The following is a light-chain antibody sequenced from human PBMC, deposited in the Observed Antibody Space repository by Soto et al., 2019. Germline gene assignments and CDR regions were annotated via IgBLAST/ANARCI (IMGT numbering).Light chain of an antibody. CDR1: QTVSSGY. CDR3: QQYGSSPTWT. V-gene: IGKV3-20*01. J-gene: IGKJ1*01. Sequence: DIVLTQSPATLSLSPGDRATLSCRASQTVSSGYLAWYQQKPGQAPRLLIYGASSRATGIPDRFSGSGSGTDFTLTISRLEPEDFAVYYCQQYGSSPTWTFGQGTKVEIK. CDR2: GAS.